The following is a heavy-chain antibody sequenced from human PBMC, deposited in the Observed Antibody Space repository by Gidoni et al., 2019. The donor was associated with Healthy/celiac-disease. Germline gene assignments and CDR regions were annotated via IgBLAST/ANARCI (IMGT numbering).Heavy chain of an antibody. CDR1: GFTGSNAW. CDR2: IKSKTDGGTT. CDR3: TTDRVRQPLDY. J-gene: IGHJ4*02. Sequence: EVQLVESGGGWVKPGGSLRLSCAAAGFTGSNAWMSWVRQAPGKGLEWVGRIKSKTDGGTTDYAAPVKGRFTISRDDSKNTLYLQMNSLKTEDTAVYYCTTDRVRQPLDYWGQGTLVTVSS. D-gene: IGHD3-10*01. V-gene: IGHV3-15*01.